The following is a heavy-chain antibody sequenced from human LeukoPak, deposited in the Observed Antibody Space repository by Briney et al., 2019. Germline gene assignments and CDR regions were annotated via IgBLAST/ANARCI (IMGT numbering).Heavy chain of an antibody. D-gene: IGHD6-13*01. Sequence: SETLSLTCTVSSDSISSYYWSWIRQPPGKGLEWIGFIYYSGSTNYNPSLKSRVTISVDTSKNQFSLKLSSVTAADTAVYYCAREGGSSWHYYYMDVWGKGTTVTVSS. J-gene: IGHJ6*03. CDR2: IYYSGST. CDR3: AREGGSSWHYYYMDV. CDR1: SDSISSYY. V-gene: IGHV4-59*12.